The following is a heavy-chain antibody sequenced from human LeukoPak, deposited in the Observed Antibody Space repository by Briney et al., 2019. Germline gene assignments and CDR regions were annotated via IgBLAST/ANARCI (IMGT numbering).Heavy chain of an antibody. CDR3: ARLGYGDYANWFDP. V-gene: IGHV5-51*01. CDR1: GYRFTSYW. J-gene: IGHJ5*02. D-gene: IGHD4-17*01. CDR2: IYPGDSDT. Sequence: GESLQISCKGSGYRFTSYWIGWVRPMPGKDLEWMGIIYPGDSDTRYSPSFQGQVTISADKSISTAYLQWSSLKASDTAMYYCARLGYGDYANWFDPWGQGTLVTVSS.